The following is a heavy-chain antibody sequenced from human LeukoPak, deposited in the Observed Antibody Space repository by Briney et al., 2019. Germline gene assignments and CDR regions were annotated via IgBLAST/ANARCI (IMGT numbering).Heavy chain of an antibody. CDR3: GKVIHESGSYFHRPSFDY. V-gene: IGHV3-30-3*01. Sequence: PGGSLRLSCAASGFTFSRFDMHWVRQAPGKGLEWVAASSYDGNREYYAESVKGRFTTSRDSSKNTLSLQMNSLRAEDTAVYYCGKVIHESGSYFHRPSFDYWGQGTLVTVSS. CDR2: SSYDGNRE. CDR1: GFTFSRFD. D-gene: IGHD3-10*01. J-gene: IGHJ4*02.